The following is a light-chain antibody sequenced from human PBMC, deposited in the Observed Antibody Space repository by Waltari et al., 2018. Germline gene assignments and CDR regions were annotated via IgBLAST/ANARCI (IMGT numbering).Light chain of an antibody. Sequence: QSVLTQPPSPSGTPGQAVTISCSGSSSTIENNYVYWYQQLPGTAPKLLVYWNNRRPSGLTDRFFASKSGTSASLAISGLRSEDEGDYYCLAWDASLSGWVFGGGTKVTVL. J-gene: IGLJ3*02. CDR3: LAWDASLSGWV. CDR1: SSTIENNY. V-gene: IGLV1-47*01. CDR2: WNN.